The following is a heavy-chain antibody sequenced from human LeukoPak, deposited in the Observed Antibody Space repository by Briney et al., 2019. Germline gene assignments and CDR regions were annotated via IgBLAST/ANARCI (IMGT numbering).Heavy chain of an antibody. J-gene: IGHJ4*02. Sequence: PSETLSLTCTVSGGSISSSSYYWGWIRQPPGQGLEWIGSIYYSGSTYYNPSLKSRVTISVDTSKNQFSLKLSSVTAADTAVYYCARLRSYYDILTGYTYYFDYSGQGTLVTVSS. D-gene: IGHD3-9*01. CDR3: ARLRSYYDILTGYTYYFDY. CDR1: GGSISSSSYY. V-gene: IGHV4-39*01. CDR2: IYYSGST.